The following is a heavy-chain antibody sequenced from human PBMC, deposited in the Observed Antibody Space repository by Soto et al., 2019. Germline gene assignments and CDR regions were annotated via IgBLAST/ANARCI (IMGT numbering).Heavy chain of an antibody. CDR3: ARGGDYGDYASSSDAFDI. V-gene: IGHV1-69*13. CDR1: GGTFSSYA. J-gene: IGHJ3*02. D-gene: IGHD4-17*01. CDR2: IIPIFGTA. Sequence: SVKVSCKASGGTFSSYAISWVRQAPGQGLEWMGGIIPIFGTANYAQKFQGRVTITADESTSTAYMELSSLRSEDTAVYYCARGGDYGDYASSSDAFDIWGQGTMVTVSS.